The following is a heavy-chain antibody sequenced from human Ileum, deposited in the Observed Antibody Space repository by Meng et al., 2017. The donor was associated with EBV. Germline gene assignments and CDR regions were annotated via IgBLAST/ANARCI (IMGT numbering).Heavy chain of an antibody. CDR1: GYSFTSSA. V-gene: IGHV1-3*01. Sequence: QLRLVQPGTEVKKPGASVKVSCKASGYSFTSSAIHWVRQAPGQRLEWMGWVHAGNGDTKYSQNFQDRLTIARDTSANTAYMDLSSLRSEDTAVYYCARGHQTYHDYWGQGTLVTVSS. CDR2: VHAGNGDT. D-gene: IGHD2-2*01. CDR3: ARGHQTYHDY. J-gene: IGHJ4*02.